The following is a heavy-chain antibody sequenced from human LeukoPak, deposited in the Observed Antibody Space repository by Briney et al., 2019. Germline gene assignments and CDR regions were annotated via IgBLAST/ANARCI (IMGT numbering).Heavy chain of an antibody. Sequence: PGGSLRLSCAASGFISSSYWMHWVRQAPGKGLVWVSRINSDGSSTSYADSVKGRFTVSRDNAKNTLYLQMNSLRAEDTAVYYCARDINYYDSSGYYKDYWGQGTLVTVSS. D-gene: IGHD3-22*01. CDR1: GFISSSYW. CDR3: ARDINYYDSSGYYKDY. V-gene: IGHV3-74*01. J-gene: IGHJ4*02. CDR2: INSDGSST.